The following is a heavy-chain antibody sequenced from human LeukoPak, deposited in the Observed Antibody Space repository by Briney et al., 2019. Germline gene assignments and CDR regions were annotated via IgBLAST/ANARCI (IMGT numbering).Heavy chain of an antibody. D-gene: IGHD6-19*01. Sequence: GGSLRLSCAASGFTFSSYSMNWVRQAPGKGLVWVSRISSDGSIINYADSVKGRFTISRDNAKNTLYLQMNSLRVEDTAVYYCARPAVAGLRAGGYDYWGQGTLVTVSS. V-gene: IGHV3-74*01. CDR2: ISSDGSII. CDR3: ARPAVAGLRAGGYDY. CDR1: GFTFSSYS. J-gene: IGHJ4*02.